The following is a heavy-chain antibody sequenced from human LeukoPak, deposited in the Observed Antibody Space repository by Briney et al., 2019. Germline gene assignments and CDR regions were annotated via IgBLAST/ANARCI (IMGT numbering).Heavy chain of an antibody. J-gene: IGHJ1*01. CDR3: AQKAPYSPGYSQQ. CDR1: GGSITSYY. Sequence: PSETLSLTCTVSGGSITSYYWTWIRQPPGKGLEWIGYIYHSGTTNYNPSLKSRVTISVDTSKNQFSLKLTSVTAADTAVYYCAQKAPYSPGYSQQWGQGTLVTASS. D-gene: IGHD2-15*01. CDR2: IYHSGTT. V-gene: IGHV4-59*01.